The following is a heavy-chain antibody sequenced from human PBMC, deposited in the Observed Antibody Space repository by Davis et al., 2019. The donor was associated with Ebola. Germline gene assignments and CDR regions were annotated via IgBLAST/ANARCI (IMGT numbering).Heavy chain of an antibody. D-gene: IGHD3-22*01. V-gene: IGHV3-21*04. Sequence: ETLSLTCTVSGGSISSSSYYMSWVRQAPGKGLEWVSSISSSSSYIYYADSVKGRFTISRDNAKNSLYLQMNSLRAEDTAVYYCARAYYYERTSYYSAMYYYYGMDVWGKGTTVTVSS. J-gene: IGHJ6*04. CDR3: ARAYYYERTSYYSAMYYYYGMDV. CDR2: ISSSSSYI. CDR1: GGSISSSSYY.